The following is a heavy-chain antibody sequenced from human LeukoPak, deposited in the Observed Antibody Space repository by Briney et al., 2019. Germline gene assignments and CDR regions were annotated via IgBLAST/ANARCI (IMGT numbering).Heavy chain of an antibody. CDR2: IKSKTDGGTT. Sequence: GGSLRLSCAASGFTFSNAWMSWVRQAPGKGLEWVGRIKSKTDGGTTDYAAPVKGRFTISRDDSKNTLFLQMNSLKTEDTAVYYCTRDRRYNSNYDTYWGQGTLVTVSS. V-gene: IGHV3-15*01. CDR1: GFTFSNAW. J-gene: IGHJ4*02. CDR3: TRDRRYNSNYDTY. D-gene: IGHD1-7*01.